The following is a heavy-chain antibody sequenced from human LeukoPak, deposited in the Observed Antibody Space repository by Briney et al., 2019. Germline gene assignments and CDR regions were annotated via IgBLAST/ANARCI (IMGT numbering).Heavy chain of an antibody. CDR2: INPSGGST. CDR1: GYTFTSYY. CDR3: ARDYSSSWYDY. V-gene: IGHV1-46*01. J-gene: IGHJ4*02. D-gene: IGHD6-13*01. Sequence: GASVKVSCKASGYTFTSYYMHWVRQAPGQGLEWMGIINPSGGSTSYAQKFQGRVTMTRDTSISTAYMELSRLRSDDTAVYYCARDYSSSWYDYWGQGTLVTVSS.